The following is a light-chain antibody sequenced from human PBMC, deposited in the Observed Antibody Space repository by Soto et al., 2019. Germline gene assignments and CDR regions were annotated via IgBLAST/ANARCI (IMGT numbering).Light chain of an antibody. CDR2: EVV. CDR1: KHDIGVYDF. Sequence: QSALTQPPSASGSPGPSVTISCTGTKHDIGVYDFVSWYHHHPGKAPRLIIYEVVQRPTGVPDRFSGSKSGNTASLTVSGLQAADEADYFCKSYAGSNTYVFGSGTKVTVL. CDR3: KSYAGSNTYV. J-gene: IGLJ1*01. V-gene: IGLV2-8*01.